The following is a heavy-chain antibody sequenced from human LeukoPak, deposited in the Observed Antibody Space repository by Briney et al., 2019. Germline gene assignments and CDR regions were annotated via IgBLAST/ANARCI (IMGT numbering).Heavy chain of an antibody. Sequence: ASVKVSCKVSGYTLTELSMHWVRQSPGKGLEWMRGFDPEDGETIYAQKFQGRVTMTEDTSTDTAYMELSSLRSEDTAVYYCATDPPKGGYFDWLLPGADAFDIWGQGTMVTVSS. D-gene: IGHD3-9*01. J-gene: IGHJ3*02. CDR3: ATDPPKGGYFDWLLPGADAFDI. V-gene: IGHV1-24*01. CDR2: FDPEDGET. CDR1: GYTLTELS.